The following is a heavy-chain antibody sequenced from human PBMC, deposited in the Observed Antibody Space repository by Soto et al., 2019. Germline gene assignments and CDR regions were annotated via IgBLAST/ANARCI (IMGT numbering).Heavy chain of an antibody. CDR2: IYYSGGT. V-gene: IGHV4-59*01. J-gene: IGHJ3*02. CDR1: GGSISSYY. CDR3: ARGRKIGVWWGSDAFDI. Sequence: SETLSLTCTVSGGSISSYYWSWIRQPPGKGLEWIGYIYYSGGTNYNPSLKSRVTISVDTSKNQFSLKLSSVTAADTAVYYCARGRKIGVWWGSDAFDIWGQGTMVTVSS. D-gene: IGHD2-21*01.